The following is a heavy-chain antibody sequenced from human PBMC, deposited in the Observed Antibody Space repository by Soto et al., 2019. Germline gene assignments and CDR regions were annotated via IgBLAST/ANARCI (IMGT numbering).Heavy chain of an antibody. V-gene: IGHV4-34*01. D-gene: IGHD3-22*01. CDR1: GGSFSGYY. Sequence: SETLSLTCAVYGGSFSGYYWSWIRQPPGKGLEWIGEINHSGSTNYNPSLKSRVTISVDTSKNQFSLKLSSVTAADTAVYYCARAPGGDSSGYYSKWGQGTLVTVSS. CDR3: ARAPGGDSSGYYSK. CDR2: INHSGST. J-gene: IGHJ4*02.